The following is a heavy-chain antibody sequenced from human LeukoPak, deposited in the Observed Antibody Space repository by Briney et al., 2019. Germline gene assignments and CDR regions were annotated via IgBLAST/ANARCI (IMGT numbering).Heavy chain of an antibody. CDR2: IRSSSSPI. Sequence: GGSLTLSCAVSGFTLSTYSMSWVRQAPGEWRGWVSYIRSSSSPIYYADSVKGRFTIPRDNAKHSLYLQMNRLREEDTAVYYCARDPPRGLYYYYGMDVWGQGTTVTVSS. D-gene: IGHD3-16*01. CDR3: ARDPPRGLYYYYGMDV. V-gene: IGHV3-48*02. J-gene: IGHJ6*02. CDR1: GFTLSTYS.